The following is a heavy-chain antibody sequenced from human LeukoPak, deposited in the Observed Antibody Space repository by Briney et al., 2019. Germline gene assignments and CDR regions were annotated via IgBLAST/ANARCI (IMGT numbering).Heavy chain of an antibody. CDR3: AKERKTSSGWYEGSDY. CDR2: ISASGDSM. CDR1: GFTFLTYS. V-gene: IGHV3-23*01. D-gene: IGHD6-19*01. Sequence: PGGSLRLSCAASGFTFLTYSVGWVRQAPGKGPEMVAHISASGDSMYYADSVEGRFTISRDNSRTTLYLQMNALRVEDTAVYYCAKERKTSSGWYEGSDYWGQGTLVTVSS. J-gene: IGHJ4*02.